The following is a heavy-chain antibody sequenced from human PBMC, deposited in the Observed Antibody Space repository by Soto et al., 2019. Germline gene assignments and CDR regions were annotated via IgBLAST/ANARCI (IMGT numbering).Heavy chain of an antibody. Sequence: SETLSLTCTVSGGSISSYYWSWIRQPPGKGLEWIGYIYYSGSTNYNPSLKSRVTISVDTSKNQFSLKLSSVTAADTAVYYCARELRGYCSSTSCYAGEYYYYYMDVWGKGTTVTVSS. CDR2: IYYSGST. D-gene: IGHD2-2*01. CDR3: ARELRGYCSSTSCYAGEYYYYYMDV. V-gene: IGHV4-59*01. J-gene: IGHJ6*03. CDR1: GGSISSYY.